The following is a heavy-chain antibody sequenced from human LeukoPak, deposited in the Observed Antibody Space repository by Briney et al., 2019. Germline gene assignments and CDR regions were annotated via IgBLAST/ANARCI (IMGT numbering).Heavy chain of an antibody. V-gene: IGHV3-33*01. Sequence: PGGSLRLSCAASGFTFSSYGRRWVRQAPGKGLEWVGVIWYDGSNKYYADSVKGRFTISRDNSKNTLYLQMNSLRAEDTAVYYCASRTAWGQGTLLTVSS. CDR3: ASRTA. CDR2: IWYDGSNK. CDR1: GFTFSSYG. J-gene: IGHJ5*02.